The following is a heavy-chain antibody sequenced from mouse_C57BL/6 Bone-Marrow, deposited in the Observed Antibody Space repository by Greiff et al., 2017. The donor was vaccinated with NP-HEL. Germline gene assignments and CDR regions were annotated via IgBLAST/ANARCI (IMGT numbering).Heavy chain of an antibody. Sequence: QVQLKESGAELAKPGASVKLSCKASGYTFTSYWMHWVNQRPGQGLEWIGYINPSSGYTKYNQKFKDKATLTADKSSSTAYMQLSSLTYEDSAVYYCASVRAFMDYWGQGTSVTVSS. CDR2: INPSSGYT. CDR1: GYTFTSYW. D-gene: IGHD3-3*01. J-gene: IGHJ4*01. CDR3: ASVRAFMDY. V-gene: IGHV1-7*01.